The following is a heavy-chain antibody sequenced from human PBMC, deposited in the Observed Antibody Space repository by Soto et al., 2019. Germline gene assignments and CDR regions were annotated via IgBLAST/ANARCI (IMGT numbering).Heavy chain of an antibody. V-gene: IGHV3-7*01. CDR2: IKQDGSEK. CDR3: ARVPNYYDSSGYYLFDY. J-gene: IGHJ4*02. CDR1: GFTFSSYW. D-gene: IGHD3-22*01. Sequence: LRLSCAASGFTFSSYWMSWVRQAPGKGLEWVANIKQDGSEKYYVDSVKGRFTISRDNAKNSLYLQMNSLRAEDTAVYYCARVPNYYDSSGYYLFDYWGQGTLVTVSS.